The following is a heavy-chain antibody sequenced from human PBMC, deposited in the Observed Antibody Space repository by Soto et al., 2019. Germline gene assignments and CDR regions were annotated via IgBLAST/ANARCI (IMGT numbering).Heavy chain of an antibody. V-gene: IGHV1-18*01. Sequence: QVQLVQSGGEVKKPGASVKVSCKASGYTFTSYGISWVRQAPGQGLEWMGWISGYNGNANYAQNVQGRVTMTTDTSTSTAYMELRSLRSDDTAVYYCARDHPGITRGDVWGQGTTVTVSS. J-gene: IGHJ6*02. CDR3: ARDHPGITRGDV. D-gene: IGHD1-20*01. CDR2: ISGYNGNA. CDR1: GYTFTSYG.